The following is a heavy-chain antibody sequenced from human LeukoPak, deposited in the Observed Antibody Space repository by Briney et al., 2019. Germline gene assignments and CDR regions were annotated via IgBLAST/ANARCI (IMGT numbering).Heavy chain of an antibody. CDR1: GFTFSSYA. J-gene: IGHJ4*02. CDR2: ISISGGTT. CDR3: AKDRDYYGSGTGDY. Sequence: GGSLRLSCAASGFTFSSYATSWVRQAPGKGLEWVSTISISGGTTYYADSVKGRFTISRDNSKNTLYLQMNSLRAEDTAVYYCAKDRDYYGSGTGDYWGQGTLVTVSS. D-gene: IGHD3-10*01. V-gene: IGHV3-23*01.